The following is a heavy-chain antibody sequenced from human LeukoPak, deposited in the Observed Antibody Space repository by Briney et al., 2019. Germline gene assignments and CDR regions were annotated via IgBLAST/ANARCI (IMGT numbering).Heavy chain of an antibody. Sequence: PGRSLTRSFAASGFTASSTYMSWVRHAQGRGLEWVSVTYSGGSTYYADSVKVRFTISRDNSKNTLYLQMNSLRAEDTAVYYCARDSSSSWYSDLYYGMDVWGQGTTVTVSS. V-gene: IGHV3-66*01. D-gene: IGHD6-13*01. J-gene: IGHJ6*02. CDR3: ARDSSSSWYSDLYYGMDV. CDR1: GFTASSTY. CDR2: TYSGGST.